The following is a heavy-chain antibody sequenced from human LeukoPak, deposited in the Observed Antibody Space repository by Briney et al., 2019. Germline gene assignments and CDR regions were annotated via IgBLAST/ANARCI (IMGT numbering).Heavy chain of an antibody. CDR1: VYTSTNYG. J-gene: IGHJ4*02. CDR2: ISGYNGNT. CDR3: ARRIMYYDFCSGSYFDY. Sequence: EASVTVSRKPSVYTSTNYGISWGREAPGQRLGWMGWISGYNGNTNYAQNFQSRVTMTIDTSTNTAYMELRSLRSADTAVYYCARRIMYYDFCSGSYFDYWGQGTLVTVSS. V-gene: IGHV1-18*01. D-gene: IGHD3-3*01.